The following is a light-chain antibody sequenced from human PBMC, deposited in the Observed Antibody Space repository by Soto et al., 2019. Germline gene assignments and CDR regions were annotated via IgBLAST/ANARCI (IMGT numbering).Light chain of an antibody. CDR2: VAS. J-gene: IGKJ5*01. V-gene: IGKV1-27*01. CDR3: QNYNSAPIT. CDR1: QGISNY. Sequence: DIQMTQSPSSLSASVGDRVTITCRASQGISNYLAWYQQKPGQVPKLLIYVASTLQSRVPSRFSGRGSGTDFSLSISSLQPEDVATYYCQNYNSAPITFGQGTRLEIK.